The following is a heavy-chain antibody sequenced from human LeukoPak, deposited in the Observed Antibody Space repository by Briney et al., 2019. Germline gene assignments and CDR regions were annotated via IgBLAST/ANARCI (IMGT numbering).Heavy chain of an antibody. J-gene: IGHJ6*03. CDR3: ARHQGNYGDYYYYMDV. Sequence: SETLSLTCTVSGGSITNSYYWGWIRQPPGKGLEWIGSIYYSGSTYYNPSLKSRLTISVDTSRNQFSLKLSSVTAADTAVYYCARHQGNYGDYYYYMDVWGIGTTVTVSS. D-gene: IGHD4-17*01. CDR1: GGSITNSYY. V-gene: IGHV4-39*01. CDR2: IYYSGST.